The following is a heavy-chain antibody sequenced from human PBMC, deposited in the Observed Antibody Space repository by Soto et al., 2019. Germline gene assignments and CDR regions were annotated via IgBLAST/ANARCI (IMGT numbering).Heavy chain of an antibody. Sequence: ASCRVIVPSSHMTWVRQAPGKGLEWVSGIFSDGTSYFADSVKGRFSISRDISKNTLYLQMSSLRAEDTAKYFCAYGSFGWSSRGNGTPVPVSS. CDR1: RVIVPSSH. J-gene: IGHJ5*01. V-gene: IGHV3-66*01. D-gene: IGHD3-9*01. CDR3: AYGSFGWSS. CDR2: IFSDGTS.